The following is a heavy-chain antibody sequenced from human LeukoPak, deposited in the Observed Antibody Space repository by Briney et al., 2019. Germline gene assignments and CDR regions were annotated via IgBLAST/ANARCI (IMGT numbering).Heavy chain of an antibody. Sequence: PSETLSLTCAVYGGSFSGYYWSWIRQPPGKGLEWIGEINHSGSTNYNPSLKSRVTISVDTSKNQFSLKLSSVTAADTAVYYCARKSWYANCYYGMDVWGQGTTVTVSS. D-gene: IGHD6-13*01. CDR3: ARKSWYANCYYGMDV. V-gene: IGHV4-34*01. CDR1: GGSFSGYY. J-gene: IGHJ6*02. CDR2: INHSGST.